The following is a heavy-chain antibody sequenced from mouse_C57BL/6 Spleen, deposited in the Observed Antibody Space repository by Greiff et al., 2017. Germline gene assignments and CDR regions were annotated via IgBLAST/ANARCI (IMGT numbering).Heavy chain of an antibody. V-gene: IGHV1-53*01. CDR2: INPSNGGT. CDR1: GYTFTSYW. D-gene: IGHD2-5*01. Sequence: QVQLQQPGTELVKPGASVKLSCKASGYTFTSYWMHWVKQRPGQGLEWIGNINPSNGGTNYNEKFKSKATLTVDKSSSTAYMQLSSLTSEDSAVYYCARTLYSNYGWYFDHWGQGTTLTVSS. J-gene: IGHJ2*01. CDR3: ARTLYSNYGWYFDH.